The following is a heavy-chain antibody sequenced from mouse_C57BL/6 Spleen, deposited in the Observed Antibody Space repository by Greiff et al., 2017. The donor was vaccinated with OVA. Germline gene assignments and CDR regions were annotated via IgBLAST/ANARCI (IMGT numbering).Heavy chain of an antibody. CDR1: GYTFTSYG. V-gene: IGHV1-81*01. CDR3: ARRMDYGSDWFAY. J-gene: IGHJ3*01. Sequence: QVQLQQSGAELARPGASVKLSCKASGYTFTSYGISWVKQRTGQGLEWIGEIYPRSGNTYYNEKFKGKATLTADKSSSTAYMELRSLTSEDSAVYFCARRMDYGSDWFAYWGQGTLVTVSA. CDR2: IYPRSGNT. D-gene: IGHD1-1*01.